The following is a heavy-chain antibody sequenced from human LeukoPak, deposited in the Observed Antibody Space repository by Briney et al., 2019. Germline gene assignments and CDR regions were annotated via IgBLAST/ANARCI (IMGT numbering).Heavy chain of an antibody. CDR2: IKQDGCEK. CDR3: PRAREIVVVRACFDY. Sequence: GGSLRLSCADPGVTFSSYWMSLVREAPGKGLEWVANIKQDGCEKYYVDSVKGRFTIPSDNAKKSLYLQMNSQSAEDTAVYYCPRAREIVVVRACFDYWGQGTLVTVSS. D-gene: IGHD2-2*01. V-gene: IGHV3-7*01. J-gene: IGHJ4*02. CDR1: GVTFSSYW.